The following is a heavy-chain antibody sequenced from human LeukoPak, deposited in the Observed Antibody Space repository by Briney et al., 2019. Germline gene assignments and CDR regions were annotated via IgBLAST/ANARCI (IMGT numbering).Heavy chain of an antibody. CDR1: GFTFSSYS. D-gene: IGHD6-19*01. J-gene: IGHJ6*02. CDR2: ISSSSSYI. CDR3: ARDRSSGWWGSEYYYYGMDV. V-gene: IGHV3-21*01. Sequence: GGSLRLSCAASGFTFSSYSMNWVRQAPGKGLEWVSSISSSSSYIYYADSVKGRFTISRDNAKNSLYLQMNSLRAEDTAVYYCARDRSSGWWGSEYYYYGMDVWGQGTTVTVSS.